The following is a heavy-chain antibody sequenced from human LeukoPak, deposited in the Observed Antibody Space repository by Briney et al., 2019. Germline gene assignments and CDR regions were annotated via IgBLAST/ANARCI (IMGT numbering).Heavy chain of an antibody. Sequence: SETLSLTCAVYGGSFSGYYWSWIRQPPGKGLEWIGEINHSGSTNYNPSLKNRVTISVDTSKNQFSLKLSSVTAADMAVYYCARGRWLRSAFDYWGQGTLVTVSS. V-gene: IGHV4-34*01. D-gene: IGHD5-12*01. J-gene: IGHJ4*02. CDR3: ARGRWLRSAFDY. CDR1: GGSFSGYY. CDR2: INHSGST.